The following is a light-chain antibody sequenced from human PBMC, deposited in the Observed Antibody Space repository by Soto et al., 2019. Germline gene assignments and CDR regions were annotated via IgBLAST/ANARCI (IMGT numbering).Light chain of an antibody. CDR3: QQYGSSQYT. V-gene: IGKV3-20*01. J-gene: IGKJ2*01. Sequence: EIVLTQSPGTLSLSPGDRATLSCRASQTITSTYLAWYRQKPGQAPRLLIYGASNRATGIPDRLSGSGSGTDFTLTISRLEPEDFAVYCCQQYGSSQYTFGQGPKLEIK. CDR2: GAS. CDR1: QTITSTY.